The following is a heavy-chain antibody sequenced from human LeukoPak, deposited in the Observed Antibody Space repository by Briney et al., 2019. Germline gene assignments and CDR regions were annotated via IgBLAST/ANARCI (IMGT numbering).Heavy chain of an antibody. D-gene: IGHD2-15*01. Sequence: GESLKISCKGSGYSFTSYWIGWVRQMPGKGLEWTGIIYPGDSDTRYSPSFQGQVTISADKSISTAYLQWSSLKASDTAMYYCASSKGYCSGGSCYSRGYYYYYGMDVWGQGTTVTVSS. CDR1: GYSFTSYW. CDR2: IYPGDSDT. CDR3: ASSKGYCSGGSCYSRGYYYYYGMDV. V-gene: IGHV5-51*01. J-gene: IGHJ6*02.